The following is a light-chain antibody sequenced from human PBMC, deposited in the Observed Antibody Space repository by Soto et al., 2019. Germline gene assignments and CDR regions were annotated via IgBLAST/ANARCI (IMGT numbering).Light chain of an antibody. Sequence: EIVLTQSPGTLSLSPGERATLSCRASQSVSRSYLAWYQQKPGQAPMLLISGASSRATGIPDRFSGSGSGTDFTLTISRLEPEDFAMYYCQQYGSPLFTFGPGTKVDIK. CDR2: GAS. V-gene: IGKV3-20*01. J-gene: IGKJ3*01. CDR1: QSVSRSY. CDR3: QQYGSPLFT.